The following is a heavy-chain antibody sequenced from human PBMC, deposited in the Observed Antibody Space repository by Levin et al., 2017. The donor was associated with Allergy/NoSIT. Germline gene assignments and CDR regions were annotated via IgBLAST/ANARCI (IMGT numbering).Heavy chain of an antibody. J-gene: IGHJ1*01. CDR1: GFTVSSNG. V-gene: IGHV3-30*18. CDR3: AKVPNNGDYARGHFQD. CDR2: VSYDGNHK. Sequence: GGSLRLSCAASGFTVSSNGMHWLRQAPGKGLEWVAVVSYDGNHKYYADSVRGRFTISRDNSMNTLYLHMNSLRPEDTAVYYCAKVPNNGDYARGHFQDWGQGTLVTVFS. D-gene: IGHD4-17*01.